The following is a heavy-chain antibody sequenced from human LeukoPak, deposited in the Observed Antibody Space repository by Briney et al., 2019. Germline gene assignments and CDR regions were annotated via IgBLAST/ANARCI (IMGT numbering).Heavy chain of an antibody. D-gene: IGHD5/OR15-5a*01. V-gene: IGHV4-59*01. J-gene: IGHJ3*02. CDR2: IYYSGNT. CDR1: GGSISSYY. Sequence: PSETLSLTCTVSGGSISSYYWNWIRQPPGKGLEWIGYIYYSGNTNYNPSLKSRVTISLDTSKNQFSLKLSSVTAADTAMYYCARDSKSTADAFDIWGQGTMVTVSS. CDR3: ARDSKSTADAFDI.